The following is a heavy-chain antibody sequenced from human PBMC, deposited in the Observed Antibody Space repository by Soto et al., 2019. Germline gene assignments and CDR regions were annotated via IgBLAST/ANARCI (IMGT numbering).Heavy chain of an antibody. CDR3: AKGSGGFRPYYFDY. J-gene: IGHJ4*02. CDR1: GFTFSSYA. CDR2: ISGSGGFT. Sequence: GGSLRLSCSASGFTFSSYAMHWVRQAPGKGLEYVSAISGSGGFTYHADSVKGRLTISRDNSKNTLYLQMTSLGAEDTAVYYCAKGSGGFRPYYFDYWGQGTLVTVSS. D-gene: IGHD2-15*01. V-gene: IGHV3-64*04.